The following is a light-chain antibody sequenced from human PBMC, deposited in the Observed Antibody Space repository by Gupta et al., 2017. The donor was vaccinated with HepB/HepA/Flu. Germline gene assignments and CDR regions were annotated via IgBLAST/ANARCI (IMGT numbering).Light chain of an antibody. CDR1: SSDVGGYNY. Sequence: SPLPQPVSVSRSPGQSLSISCTATSSDVGGYNYVSWYQQHPGEDPKLMIYDVTNRPSGISTRLSGSKSVNADSLIISWLQADDEADYYCCSYSSSRIVVFGGGTKLTVL. CDR3: CSYSSSRIVV. V-gene: IGLV2-14*03. CDR2: DVT. J-gene: IGLJ2*01.